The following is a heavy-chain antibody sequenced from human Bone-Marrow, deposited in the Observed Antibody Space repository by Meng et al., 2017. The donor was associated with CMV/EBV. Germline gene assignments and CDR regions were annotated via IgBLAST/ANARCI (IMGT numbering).Heavy chain of an antibody. V-gene: IGHV3-30*12. D-gene: IGHD3-22*01. Sequence: GESLKISCAASGFTFSSYGMHWVRQAPGKGLEWVAVISYDGSNKYYADSVKGRFTISRDSAKNSLYLQMNSLRAEDTAVYYCARGLGVRSSGYYYVYNWGQGTLVTVSS. J-gene: IGHJ4*02. CDR3: ARGLGVRSSGYYYVYN. CDR1: GFTFSSYG. CDR2: ISYDGSNK.